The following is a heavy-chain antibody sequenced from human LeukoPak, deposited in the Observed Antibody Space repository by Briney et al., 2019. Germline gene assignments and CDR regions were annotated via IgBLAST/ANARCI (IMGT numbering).Heavy chain of an antibody. CDR1: GFTFSSYS. CDR3: ARTSSYPSSHITIFGVPFDI. D-gene: IGHD3-3*01. V-gene: IGHV3-21*01. J-gene: IGHJ3*02. CDR2: ISSSSSYI. Sequence: PGGSLRLSCAASGFTFSSYSMNWVRQAPVKGLEWVSSISSSSSYIYYADSVKGRFTISRDNAKNSLYLQMNSLRAEDTAVYYCARTSSYPSSHITIFGVPFDIWGQGTMVTVSS.